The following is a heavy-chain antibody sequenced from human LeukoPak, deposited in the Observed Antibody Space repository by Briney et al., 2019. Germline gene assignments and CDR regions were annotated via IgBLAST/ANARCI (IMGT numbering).Heavy chain of an antibody. D-gene: IGHD1-26*01. CDR1: GFTFSSYS. CDR3: ARQGGSRPFDY. CDR2: ISSGSHYI. V-gene: IGHV3-21*04. J-gene: IGHJ4*02. Sequence: GGSLRLSCAASGFTFSSYSMSWVRQAPGKGLEWVSSISSGSHYIHYADSMKGRFTISRVNAKNSLYLQMNSLRAEDTAVYYCARQGGSRPFDYWGQGTLVTVSS.